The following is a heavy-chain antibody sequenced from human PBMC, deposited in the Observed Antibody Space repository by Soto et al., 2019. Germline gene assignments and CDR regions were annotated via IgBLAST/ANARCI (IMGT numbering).Heavy chain of an antibody. Sequence: SPTLSLTCSVSGGSIRSYSWSWLRQPPGKGLEWIGSIFYSGSTDYNPSLKNRVTMSIDTSKNQFSLKLSSVTAADTALYYCARLVASTSYWFDPWGQGTQVTVSS. CDR3: ARLVASTSYWFDP. CDR1: GGSIRSYS. V-gene: IGHV4-59*08. CDR2: IFYSGST. D-gene: IGHD6-19*01. J-gene: IGHJ5*02.